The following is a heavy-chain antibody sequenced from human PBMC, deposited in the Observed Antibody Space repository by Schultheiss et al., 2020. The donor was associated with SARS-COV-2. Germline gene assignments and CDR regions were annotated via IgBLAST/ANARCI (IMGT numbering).Heavy chain of an antibody. CDR2: ISWNSGSI. J-gene: IGHJ4*02. V-gene: IGHV3-9*01. D-gene: IGHD6-13*01. CDR1: GFTFSSYA. Sequence: GGSLRLSCAASGFTFSSYAMHWVRQAPGKGLEWVSGISWNSGSIGYADSVKGRFTISRDNAKNSLYLQMNSLRAEDTAVYYCASKKAAGTSYWGQGTLVTVSS. CDR3: ASKKAAGTSY.